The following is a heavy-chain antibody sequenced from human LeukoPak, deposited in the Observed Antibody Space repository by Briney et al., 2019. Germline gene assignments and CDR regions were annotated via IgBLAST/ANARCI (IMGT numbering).Heavy chain of an antibody. J-gene: IGHJ3*02. CDR1: GGSISSGGYY. CDR2: VYYSGSA. Sequence: SQTLSLTCTVSGGSISSGGYYWSWIRQPPGKGLEWIGSVYYSGSAYYSPSLKSRVTISVDTSKNQFSLRLSSVTAADTAVYYCARHKEASDSSSWYLVGTGLDIWGQGTMVTVSS. V-gene: IGHV4-30-2*03. D-gene: IGHD6-13*01. CDR3: ARHKEASDSSSWYLVGTGLDI.